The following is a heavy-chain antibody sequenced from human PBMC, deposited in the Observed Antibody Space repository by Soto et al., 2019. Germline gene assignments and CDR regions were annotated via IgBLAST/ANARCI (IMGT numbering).Heavy chain of an antibody. CDR3: AYLWGSAVDY. CDR2: MYYSGRT. J-gene: IGHJ4*02. Sequence: QVQLQESGPGLVKPSETLSLTCTVSGGSISSYYWSWIRHPPGKGLDWIVYMYYSGRTNYNPSLTSRVTISVDTSKNQFSLKLSSVTAVDTAVYYSAYLWGSAVDYWGQGTLVTVS. CDR1: GGSISSYY. D-gene: IGHD3-16*01. V-gene: IGHV4-59*08.